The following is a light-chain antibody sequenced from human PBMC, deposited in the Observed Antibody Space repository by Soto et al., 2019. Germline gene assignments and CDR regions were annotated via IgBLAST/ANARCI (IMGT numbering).Light chain of an antibody. Sequence: QSVLTQPPFLSAAPGQSVTISCTGSSSNIGAGYHVHWYQHIPGEAPKLLIYGNTDRPPGISDRFSGSKSGTSASLAITGLQAEDEADYFCQSYDRTGTTVVVGGGTKLTVL. V-gene: IGLV1-40*01. CDR2: GNT. CDR3: QSYDRTGTTVV. CDR1: SSNIGAGYH. J-gene: IGLJ2*01.